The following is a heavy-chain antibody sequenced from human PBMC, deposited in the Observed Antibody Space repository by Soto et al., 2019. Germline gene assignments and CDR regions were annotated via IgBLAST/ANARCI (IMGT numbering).Heavy chain of an antibody. CDR1: GFTFSSYG. J-gene: IGHJ6*02. Sequence: QVQLVESGGGVVQPGRSLRLSCAASGFTFSSYGMHWVRQAPGKGLEWVAVISYDGSNKYYADSVKGRFTISRDNSKNTLYLQMNSLRAEDTAVYYCARDRIRRYYYYGMDVWGQGTTVTVSS. V-gene: IGHV3-30*03. D-gene: IGHD4-17*01. CDR3: ARDRIRRYYYYGMDV. CDR2: ISYDGSNK.